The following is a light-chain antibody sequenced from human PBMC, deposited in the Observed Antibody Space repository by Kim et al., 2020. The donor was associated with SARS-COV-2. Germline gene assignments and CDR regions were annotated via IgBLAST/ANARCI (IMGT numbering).Light chain of an antibody. CDR2: GAS. V-gene: IGKV3-20*01. Sequence: EIVLTQSPGTLSLSPGERATLSCRASQSVSSSYLAWYQQKPGEAPRLLIYGASSRATGIPARFSGSGSGTDFTLTISRLEPEDFAVYYCQQCDSSPRTFGQGTRMEIK. CDR3: QQCDSSPRT. CDR1: QSVSSSY. J-gene: IGKJ5*01.